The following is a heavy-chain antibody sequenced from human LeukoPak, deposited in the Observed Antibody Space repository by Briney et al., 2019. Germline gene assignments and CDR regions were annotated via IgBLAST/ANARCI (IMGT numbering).Heavy chain of an antibody. Sequence: SETLSLTCTVSGGTISSYSWSWVRQPPGKGLEWIGYMYHGGSTKYNPSLKIPVTISVYTSKNQFSLNLSSITAADTAVYYCAEGLARFQSCYWGQGTLVTVSS. J-gene: IGHJ4*02. V-gene: IGHV4-59*01. CDR1: GGTISSYS. D-gene: IGHD3-3*02. CDR2: MYHGGST. CDR3: AEGLARFQSCY.